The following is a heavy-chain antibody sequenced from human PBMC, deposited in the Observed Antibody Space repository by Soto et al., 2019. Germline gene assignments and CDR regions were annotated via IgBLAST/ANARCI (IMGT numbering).Heavy chain of an antibody. CDR2: INHSGST. CDR1: SGYY. V-gene: IGHV4-34*01. J-gene: IGHJ6*02. CDR3: ARYSYGYHYYYGMDV. Sequence: TSETLPSPALFSGYYWRWIRQPPGKGLEWIGEINHSGSTNYNPSLKSRVTISVDTSKNQFSLKLSSVTAADTAVYYCARYSYGYHYYYGMDVWGQGTTVTVSS. D-gene: IGHD5-18*01.